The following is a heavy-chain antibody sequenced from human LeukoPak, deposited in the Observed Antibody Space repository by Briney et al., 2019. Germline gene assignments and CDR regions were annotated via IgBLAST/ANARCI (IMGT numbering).Heavy chain of an antibody. D-gene: IGHD4-17*01. Sequence: ASVRVSCKTSGYTFTNPGITWVRQSPGQGLEWMGWISTYRGHTNYAQNLQGRVTMTTDTSTSTAYMELERLTSDDTAVYYCARMGGWEQSDYEGNPDYWGQGTLVTVSS. CDR1: GYTFTNPG. CDR2: ISTYRGHT. J-gene: IGHJ4*02. CDR3: ARMGGWEQSDYEGNPDY. V-gene: IGHV1-18*01.